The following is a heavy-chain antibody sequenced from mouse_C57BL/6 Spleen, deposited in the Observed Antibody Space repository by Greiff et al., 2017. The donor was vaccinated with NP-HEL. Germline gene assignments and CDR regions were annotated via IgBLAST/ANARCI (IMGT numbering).Heavy chain of an antibody. D-gene: IGHD2-5*01. CDR1: GYTFTSYT. Sequence: VQLVESGAELARPGASVKMSCKASGYTFTSYTMHWVKQRPGQGLEWIGYINPSSGYTKYNQKFKDKATLTADKSSSTAYMQLSSLTSEDSAVYYCARGGSNYYFDYWGQGTTLTVSS. V-gene: IGHV1-4*01. CDR2: INPSSGYT. CDR3: ARGGSNYYFDY. J-gene: IGHJ2*01.